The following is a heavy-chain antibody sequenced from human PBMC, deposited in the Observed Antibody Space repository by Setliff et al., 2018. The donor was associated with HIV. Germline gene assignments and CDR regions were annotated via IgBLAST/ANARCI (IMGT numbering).Heavy chain of an antibody. D-gene: IGHD2-2*01. J-gene: IGHJ4*02. CDR3: ARFDGSRVPAADYYFDY. CDR1: GASVRSRSYY. Sequence: LSLTCTVSGASVRSRSYYWSWIRQPPGKGLEWIGYIYYSGSTNYNPSLKSRVTISVDTSKNHFSLKLRSVPAADTAVYYFARFDGSRVPAADYYFDYWGQGTLVTVSS. CDR2: IYYSGST. V-gene: IGHV4-61*03.